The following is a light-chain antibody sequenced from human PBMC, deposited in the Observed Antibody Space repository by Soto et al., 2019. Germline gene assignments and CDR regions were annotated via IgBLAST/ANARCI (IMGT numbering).Light chain of an antibody. CDR3: QLWDSSSDHP. CDR1: NIGSKS. V-gene: IGLV3-21*04. Sequence: SYELTQPPSGSVAPGQTARITCGGNNIGSKSVHWYQQKPGQAPVLVIYYDSDRPSGIPERFSGSNSGNTATLTISRVEAGDEADYYCQLWDSSSDHPFGGGTKLTVL. J-gene: IGLJ2*01. CDR2: YDS.